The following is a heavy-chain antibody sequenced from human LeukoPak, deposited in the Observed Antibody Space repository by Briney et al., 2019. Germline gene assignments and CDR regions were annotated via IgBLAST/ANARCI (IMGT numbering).Heavy chain of an antibody. V-gene: IGHV1-46*01. J-gene: IGHJ3*02. D-gene: IGHD5-24*01. CDR1: GRTFSSYA. CDR3: ARIRDGYNDAYDI. Sequence: ASVKVSCKASGRTFSSYAISWVRQAPGQVLEWMGLINPDGGNTNYAQNFQGRVTLTRDTSTSTVYMELSSLRSEDTAIYYCARIRDGYNDAYDIWGQGTVVTVPS. CDR2: INPDGGNT.